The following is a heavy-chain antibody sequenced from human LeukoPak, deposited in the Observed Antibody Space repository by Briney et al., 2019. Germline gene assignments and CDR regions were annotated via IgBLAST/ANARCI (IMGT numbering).Heavy chain of an antibody. CDR2: INHSGST. J-gene: IGHJ5*02. CDR3: ARYTMIVVAKRGSWFDP. CDR1: GGSFSGYY. D-gene: IGHD3-22*01. V-gene: IGHV4-34*01. Sequence: SETLSLTCAVYGGSFSGYYWSWIRQPPGKGLEWTGEINHSGSTNYNPSLKSRVTISVDTSKNQFSLKLSSVTAADTAVYYCARYTMIVVAKRGSWFDPWGQGTLVTVSS.